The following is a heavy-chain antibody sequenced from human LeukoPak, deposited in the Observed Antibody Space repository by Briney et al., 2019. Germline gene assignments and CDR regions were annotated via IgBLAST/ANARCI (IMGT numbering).Heavy chain of an antibody. V-gene: IGHV1-69*04. CDR3: ARVKMTKGAFDI. CDR1: GGTFSSYA. J-gene: IGHJ3*02. CDR2: IIPILGIA. D-gene: IGHD4-11*01. Sequence: GASVKVSCTASGGTFSSYAISWVRQAPGQGLEWMGRIIPILGIANYAQKFQGRVTITADKSTSTAYMELSSLRSEDTAVYYCARVKMTKGAFDIWGQGTMVTVSS.